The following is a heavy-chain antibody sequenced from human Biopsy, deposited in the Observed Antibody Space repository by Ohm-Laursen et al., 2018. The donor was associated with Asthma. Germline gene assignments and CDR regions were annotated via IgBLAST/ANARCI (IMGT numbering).Heavy chain of an antibody. Sequence: SLRLSCAASGFTFSSYGMHWVRQAPGKGLEWVAVISYDGSNKYYADSVKGRFTISRDNSKNTLYLQMNSPRAEDTAVYYCARDKPSHIDYYYGMDAWGQGTTVTVSS. CDR1: GFTFSSYG. J-gene: IGHJ6*02. CDR2: ISYDGSNK. V-gene: IGHV3-30*03. CDR3: ARDKPSHIDYYYGMDA.